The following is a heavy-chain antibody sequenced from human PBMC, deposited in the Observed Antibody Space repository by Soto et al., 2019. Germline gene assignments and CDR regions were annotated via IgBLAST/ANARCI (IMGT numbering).Heavy chain of an antibody. J-gene: IGHJ3*02. CDR3: AAHGNSYCDAAFAI. D-gene: IGHD5-18*01. CDR2: MNTNSGNT. Sequence: GQGLEWRGWMNTNSGNTGYAQKFQGRVTMTRNTSISTAYMELSSLRSEDTAVYFCAAHGNSYCDAAFAIWGQGTTVTGSS. V-gene: IGHV1-8*01.